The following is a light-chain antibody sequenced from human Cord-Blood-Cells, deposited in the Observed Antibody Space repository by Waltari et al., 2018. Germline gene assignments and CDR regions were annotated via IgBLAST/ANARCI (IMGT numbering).Light chain of an antibody. V-gene: IGLV6-57*03. J-gene: IGLJ3*02. CDR2: EDN. CDR3: QSYDSSNSWV. CDR1: SGSIASNY. Sequence: NFMLTQPHSVSESPGKTVTISCTRSSGSIASNYVQWYQQRPGSAPTTVIYEDNQRPSGVPDLFSCSIDSSSNSASLTISGLKTEDEADYYCQSYDSSNSWVFGGGTKLTVL.